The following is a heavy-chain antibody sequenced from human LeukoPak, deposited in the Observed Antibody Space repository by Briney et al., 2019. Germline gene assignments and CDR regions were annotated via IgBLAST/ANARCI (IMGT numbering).Heavy chain of an antibody. J-gene: IGHJ4*02. CDR2: IIPILGIA. V-gene: IGHV1-69*10. CDR3: ARSSSGEPNDY. CDR1: GGTFSSYA. Sequence: VKVSCKASGGTFSSYAISWVRQAPGQGLEWMGRIIPILGIANYAQKFQGRVTITADKSTSTAYMELSSLRSEDTAVYYCARSSSGEPNDYWGQGTLVTVPS. D-gene: IGHD6-19*01.